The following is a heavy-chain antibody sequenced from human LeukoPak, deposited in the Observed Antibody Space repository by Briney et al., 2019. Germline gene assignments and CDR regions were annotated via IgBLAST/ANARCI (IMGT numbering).Heavy chain of an antibody. J-gene: IGHJ5*02. CDR3: ARDLGGWYRWFDP. CDR1: GFTFSSYE. D-gene: IGHD6-19*01. V-gene: IGHV3-48*03. CDR2: ISGSGNNK. Sequence: GGSLRLSCAASGFTFSSYEMNWVRQAPGKGLEWVSYISGSGNNKHYANSVKGRFTISRDNAKSSLYLQMNSLRAEDTAVYYCARDLGGWYRWFDPWGQGTLVTVSS.